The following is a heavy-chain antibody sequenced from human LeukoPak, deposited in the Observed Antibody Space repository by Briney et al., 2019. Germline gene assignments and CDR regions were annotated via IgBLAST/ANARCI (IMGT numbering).Heavy chain of an antibody. J-gene: IGHJ3*02. V-gene: IGHV3-7*04. CDR3: ARGDNSAFDI. Sequence: PGGSLRLSCAASGFTFRSYRMNWVRQAPGKGLEWVASIKQGESERYYVDSVNGRFTISRDNAKNSLYLQMNSLGAEDTAVYYCARGDNSAFDIWGQGTMVTVSS. CDR2: IKQGESER. D-gene: IGHD3-22*01. CDR1: GFTFRSYR.